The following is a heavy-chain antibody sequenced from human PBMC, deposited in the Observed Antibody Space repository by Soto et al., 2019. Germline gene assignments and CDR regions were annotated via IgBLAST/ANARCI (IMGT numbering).Heavy chain of an antibody. CDR2: VISDLGSA. V-gene: IGHV1-69*01. D-gene: IGHD2-15*01. CDR3: ARDRSGGWTWPFDY. Sequence: QVQLVQSGAEVKKPGSSVKVSCKASGGTFNTHSITWLRQAPGQGLEWMGGVISDLGSANYAQKFLDRVTITADESTGTVYMELSSLRSEDTALYYCARDRSGGWTWPFDYWGQGTLVTVSS. CDR1: GGTFNTHS. J-gene: IGHJ4*02.